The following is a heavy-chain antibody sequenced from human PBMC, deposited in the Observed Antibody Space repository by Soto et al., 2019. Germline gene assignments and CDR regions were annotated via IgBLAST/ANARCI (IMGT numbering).Heavy chain of an antibody. CDR2: ISGSGGST. CDR3: AKGLSDIVVVPAAIYYYYYMDV. D-gene: IGHD2-2*01. J-gene: IGHJ6*03. V-gene: IGHV3-23*01. CDR1: GFTFSSYA. Sequence: SGGSLRLSCAASGFTFSSYAMSWVRQAPGKGLEWVSAISGSGGSTYYADYVKGRFTISRDNSKNTLYLQMNSLRAEDTAVYYCAKGLSDIVVVPAAIYYYYYMDVWGKGT.